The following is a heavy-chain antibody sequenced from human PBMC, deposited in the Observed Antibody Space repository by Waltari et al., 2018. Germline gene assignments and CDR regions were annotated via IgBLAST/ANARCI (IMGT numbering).Heavy chain of an antibody. Sequence: QVQLVESGGGVVQPGRSLRLSCAASGFTFSSYGMHWVRQAPGKGLEWVAVIWYDGSNKYYADSVKGRFTISRDNSKNTLYLQMNSLRAEDTAVYYCARAWAVAGTIGYWGQGTLVTVSS. CDR1: GFTFSSYG. V-gene: IGHV3-33*01. J-gene: IGHJ4*02. CDR3: ARAWAVAGTIGY. D-gene: IGHD6-19*01. CDR2: IWYDGSNK.